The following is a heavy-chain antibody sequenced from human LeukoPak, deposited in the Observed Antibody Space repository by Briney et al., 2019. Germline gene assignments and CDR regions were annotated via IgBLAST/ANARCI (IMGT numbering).Heavy chain of an antibody. Sequence: GGSLRLSCAASGFTVSAYSMGWVRQAPGKGLEWLSLIYSGDRAYHADSVKGRFTVSRDDSENTLSLQMNSLRVEDTALYFCARVVGASHHTVDYWGQGALVTVSS. CDR1: GFTVSAYS. J-gene: IGHJ4*02. CDR3: ARVVGASHHTVDY. V-gene: IGHV3-53*01. CDR2: IYSGDRA. D-gene: IGHD1-26*01.